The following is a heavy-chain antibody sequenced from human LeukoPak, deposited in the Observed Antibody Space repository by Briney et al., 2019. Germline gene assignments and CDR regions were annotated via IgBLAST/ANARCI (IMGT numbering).Heavy chain of an antibody. CDR1: GYSFTNYW. CDR3: ARRIAAAGSIGTRYFDY. D-gene: IGHD6-13*01. Sequence: GETLKITFKGSGYSFTNYWIGWVRQMPGKGLEWMGTIYPGDSDTKYSPSFQGKVTISADKSISTAYLQWSSLKASDPAMYYCARRIAAAGSIGTRYFDYWGQGTLVTVSS. V-gene: IGHV5-51*01. CDR2: IYPGDSDT. J-gene: IGHJ4*02.